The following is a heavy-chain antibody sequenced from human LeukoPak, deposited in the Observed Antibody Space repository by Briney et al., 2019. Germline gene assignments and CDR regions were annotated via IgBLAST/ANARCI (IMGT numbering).Heavy chain of an antibody. Sequence: GGSLRLSCAASGFTFSSYGMHWVRQAPGKGLEGVAVIWYDGSNKYYADSVKGRFTISRDNSKNTLYLQMNSLRAEDTAVYYCARKYGSGSPLDYWGQGTLVTVSS. CDR3: ARKYGSGSPLDY. CDR1: GFTFSSYG. CDR2: IWYDGSNK. J-gene: IGHJ4*02. D-gene: IGHD3-10*01. V-gene: IGHV3-33*01.